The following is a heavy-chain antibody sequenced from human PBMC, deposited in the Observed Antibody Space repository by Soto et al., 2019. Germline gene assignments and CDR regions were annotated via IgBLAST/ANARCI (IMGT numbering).Heavy chain of an antibody. J-gene: IGHJ4*02. CDR3: AKGSSGSRPYYFEY. V-gene: IGHV3-11*01. CDR2: ISSNGSST. Sequence: GSLRLSCEASRFTFSDYYITWILPAPGKGLEWVSYISSNGSSTYYADSVKGRFTISRDNYKNTLCLQMDSLRAEDTAIFYCAKGSSGSRPYYFEYWGQGSLVTVSS. D-gene: IGHD3-22*01. CDR1: RFTFSDYY.